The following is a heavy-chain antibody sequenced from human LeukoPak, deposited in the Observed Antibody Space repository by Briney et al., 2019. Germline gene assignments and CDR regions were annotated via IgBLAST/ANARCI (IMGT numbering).Heavy chain of an antibody. CDR2: ISGSGGST. Sequence: TGGSPRLSCAASGFTFSSYAMSWVRQAPGKGLEWVSAISGSGGSTYYADSVKGRFTISRDNSKNTLYLQMNSLRAEDTAVYYCAKGISSGWHDPFDYWGQGTLVTVSS. V-gene: IGHV3-23*01. D-gene: IGHD6-19*01. CDR1: GFTFSSYA. CDR3: AKGISSGWHDPFDY. J-gene: IGHJ4*02.